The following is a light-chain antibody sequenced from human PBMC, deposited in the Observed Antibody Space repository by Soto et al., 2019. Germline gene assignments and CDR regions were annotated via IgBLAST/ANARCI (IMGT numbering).Light chain of an antibody. V-gene: IGLV2-23*01. CDR3: CSYAGSSPSYV. Sequence: QSVLTHPASVSGSPGQSITISCTGTSSDVGSYNLVSWYQQHPGKAPKLMIYEGSKRPSGVSNRFSGSKSGNTASLTISGLQAEDEADYYCCSYAGSSPSYVFGTGTKVTVL. J-gene: IGLJ1*01. CDR1: SSDVGSYNL. CDR2: EGS.